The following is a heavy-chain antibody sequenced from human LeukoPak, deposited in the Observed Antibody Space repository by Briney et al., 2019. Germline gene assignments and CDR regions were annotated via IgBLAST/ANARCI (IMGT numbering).Heavy chain of an antibody. J-gene: IGHJ4*02. V-gene: IGHV1-18*01. Sequence: GASVTVSCKASGYTYPSYGSSWVRPATGQGLEGMGCISAYSGNTNHAQKLQGRVTMTTDTSTSTAYTELRSLRSADTGVHYCERDRYYDSSGSYWYWGQGHLVTVS. D-gene: IGHD3-22*01. CDR1: GYTYPSYG. CDR2: ISAYSGNT. CDR3: ERDRYYDSSGSYWY.